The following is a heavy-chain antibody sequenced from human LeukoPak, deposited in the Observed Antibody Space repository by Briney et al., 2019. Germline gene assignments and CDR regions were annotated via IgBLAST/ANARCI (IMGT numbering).Heavy chain of an antibody. CDR1: GGSFSGYY. CDR3: ARGRGISITIFGVVYYYYGMDV. D-gene: IGHD3-3*01. V-gene: IGHV4-34*01. Sequence: SETLSLTCAVYGGSFSGYYWSWIRQPPGKGLEWIGEINHSGSTNYNPSLKSRVTISVDTSKNQFSLKLSSVTAADTAVYYCARGRGISITIFGVVYYYYGMDVWGQGTTVTVSS. J-gene: IGHJ6*02. CDR2: INHSGST.